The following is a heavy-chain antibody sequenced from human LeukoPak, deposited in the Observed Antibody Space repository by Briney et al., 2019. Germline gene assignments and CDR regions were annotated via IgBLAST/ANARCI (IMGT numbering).Heavy chain of an antibody. CDR1: GFTFSSYW. Sequence: GGSLRLSCAASGFTFSSYWMSWVCQAPGKGLEWVANIKQDGSEKYYVDSVKGRFTISRDNAKNSLYLQMNSLRAEDTAVYYCARLMVRGVITDDAFDIWGQGTMVTVSS. V-gene: IGHV3-7*01. CDR2: IKQDGSEK. J-gene: IGHJ3*02. D-gene: IGHD3-10*01. CDR3: ARLMVRGVITDDAFDI.